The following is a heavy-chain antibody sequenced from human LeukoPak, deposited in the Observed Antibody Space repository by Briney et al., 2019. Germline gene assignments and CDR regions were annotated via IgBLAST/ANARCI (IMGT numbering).Heavy chain of an antibody. J-gene: IGHJ4*02. CDR1: GFTFSSYW. V-gene: IGHV3-74*01. CDR3: ARSNQADDY. Sequence: GRSLRLSCAASGFTFSSYWMHWVRQVPGRGLVWVARINPGGSSITYADSVKGRFTISRDNAKNTLYLQMDSLRAEDTGVYYCARSNQADDYWGQGTLVTVSS. CDR2: INPGGSSI. D-gene: IGHD1-14*01.